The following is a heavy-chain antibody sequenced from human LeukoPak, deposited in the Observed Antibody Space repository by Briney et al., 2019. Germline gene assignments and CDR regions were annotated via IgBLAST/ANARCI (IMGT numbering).Heavy chain of an antibody. D-gene: IGHD3-10*01. CDR3: ARANLWFGELGWIDP. J-gene: IGHJ5*02. CDR1: GYSFTTYA. CDR2: INTNTGNP. Sequence: ASVKVSCKASGYSFTTYAMNWVRQAPGQGLEWMGWINTNTGNPTYAQGFTGRFVFSLDTSVSTAYLQISSLKADDTAVYYCARANLWFGELGWIDPWGQGTLVTVSS. V-gene: IGHV7-4-1*02.